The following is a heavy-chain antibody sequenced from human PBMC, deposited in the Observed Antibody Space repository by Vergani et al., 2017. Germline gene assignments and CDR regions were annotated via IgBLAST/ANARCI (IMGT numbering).Heavy chain of an antibody. CDR2: IIPIFGTA. V-gene: IGHV1-69*12. Sequence: QVQLVQSGAEVKKPGSSVKVSCKASGGTFSSYAISWVRQAPGQGLEWMGGIIPIFGTANYAQKFQGRVTITADESTSTAYMELSSLGSEDPAVYYCARGPRGSSGWSHYFDYWGQGTLVTVSS. D-gene: IGHD6-19*01. CDR1: GGTFSSYA. J-gene: IGHJ4*02. CDR3: ARGPRGSSGWSHYFDY.